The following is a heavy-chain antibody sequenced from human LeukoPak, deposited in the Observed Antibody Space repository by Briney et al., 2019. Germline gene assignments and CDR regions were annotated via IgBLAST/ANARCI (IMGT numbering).Heavy chain of an antibody. J-gene: IGHJ4*02. V-gene: IGHV4-61*01. Sequence: SETLSLTCTVSGGSVSSGSYYWSWIRQPPGKGLEWIGCIYYSGSTNYNPSLKSRVTISVDTSKNQFSLNLSSVTAADTAKYYCARDRSGGDYDLDYWGQGTLVTVSS. CDR3: ARDRSGGDYDLDY. CDR1: GGSVSSGSYY. CDR2: IYYSGST. D-gene: IGHD4-17*01.